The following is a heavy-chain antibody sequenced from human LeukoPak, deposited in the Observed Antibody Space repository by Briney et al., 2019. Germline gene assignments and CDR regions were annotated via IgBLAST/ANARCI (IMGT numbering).Heavy chain of an antibody. V-gene: IGHV1-46*01. CDR1: GYTFTSYY. D-gene: IGHD1-26*01. CDR3: ARSLVGATIDYYYGMDV. CDR2: INPSGGST. Sequence: SVKVSCKASGYTFTSYYMHWVRQAPGQGLEWMGIINPSGGSTSYAQKFQGRVTMTRDTSTSTVYMELSSLRSEDTAVYYCARSLVGATIDYYYGMDVWGQGTTVTVSS. J-gene: IGHJ6*02.